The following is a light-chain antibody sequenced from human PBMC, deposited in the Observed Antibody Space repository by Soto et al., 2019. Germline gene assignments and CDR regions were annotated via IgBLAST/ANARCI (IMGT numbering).Light chain of an antibody. CDR1: QSISTY. V-gene: IGKV1-39*01. CDR2: AAS. J-gene: IGKJ4*01. CDR3: QQSYTAPLT. Sequence: DIQMTQSPSSLSASVGDRVTITCRASQSISTYLNWYQQKPGKAPNLLIFAASTLQSGVPSRFSGSGSVTDFTLTIRSLQPEYFATYYCQQSYTAPLTFGGGTKVEIK.